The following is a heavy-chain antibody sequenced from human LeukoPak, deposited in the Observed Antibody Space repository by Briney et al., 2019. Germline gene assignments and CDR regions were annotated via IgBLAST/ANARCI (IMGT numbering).Heavy chain of an antibody. D-gene: IGHD2-2*01. CDR3: ARDAVMSPYCSSTRCPGDRFDP. CDR1: GGTFSSYA. J-gene: IGHJ5*02. CDR2: IIPIFGTA. Sequence: GASVKVSSKASGGTFSSYAISWVRQAPGQGLEWMGGIIPIFGTANYAQKFQGRVTITADESTSTAYMELSSLRSEDTAVYYCARDAVMSPYCSSTRCPGDRFDPWGQGTLVTVSS. V-gene: IGHV1-69*13.